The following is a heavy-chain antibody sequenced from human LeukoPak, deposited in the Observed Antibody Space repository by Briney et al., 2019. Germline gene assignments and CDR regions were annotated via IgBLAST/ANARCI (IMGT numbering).Heavy chain of an antibody. CDR1: GYSFTTYW. Sequence: GESRKISCKGSGYSFTTYWIGWVRQMPGKGLEWMGVIYPGDSDTRYSPSFQGQVTISADKSISTAYLRWSSLKASDTAMYYCARRRIAARLGAAFDIWGQGTMVTVSS. J-gene: IGHJ3*02. D-gene: IGHD6-6*01. V-gene: IGHV5-51*01. CDR2: IYPGDSDT. CDR3: ARRRIAARLGAAFDI.